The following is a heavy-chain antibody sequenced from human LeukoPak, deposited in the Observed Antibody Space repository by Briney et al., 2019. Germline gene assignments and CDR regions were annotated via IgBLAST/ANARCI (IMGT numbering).Heavy chain of an antibody. CDR2: ISSSSSYI. CDR1: GFTFSSYS. Sequence: GGSLRLSCAASGFTFSSYSMNWVRQAPGKGVEWVSSISSSSSYIYYADSVKGRFTISRDNAKNSLYLQMNNLRAEDTAVYYCARNRGWQQFDYWGQGTLVTVSS. CDR3: ARNRGWQQFDY. V-gene: IGHV3-21*01. D-gene: IGHD4-23*01. J-gene: IGHJ4*02.